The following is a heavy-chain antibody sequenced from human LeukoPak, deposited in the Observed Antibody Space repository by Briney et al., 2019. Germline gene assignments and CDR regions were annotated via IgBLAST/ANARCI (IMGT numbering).Heavy chain of an antibody. CDR2: IYYSGST. CDR3: ARDLNGYSYGPYDAFDI. J-gene: IGHJ3*02. Sequence: SETLSLTCTVSVGSISSYYWSWIRQPPGKGLEWIGYIYYSGSTNYNPSLKSRVTISVDTSKNQFSLKLSSVTAADTAVYYCARDLNGYSYGPYDAFDIWGQGTMVTLSS. CDR1: VGSISSYY. V-gene: IGHV4-59*01. D-gene: IGHD5-18*01.